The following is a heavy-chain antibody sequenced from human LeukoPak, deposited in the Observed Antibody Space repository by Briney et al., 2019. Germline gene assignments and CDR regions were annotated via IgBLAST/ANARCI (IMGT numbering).Heavy chain of an antibody. Sequence: ASVKVSCKASGYTFTSYDINWVRQATGQGLEWMGWMNPNSGNTGYAQKFQGRVTMTRNTSISTAYMELSSLRSEDTAVYYCARSSSSRYDWFDPWGQGTLVTVSS. J-gene: IGHJ5*02. CDR2: MNPNSGNT. CDR3: ARSSSSRYDWFDP. CDR1: GYTFTSYD. V-gene: IGHV1-8*01. D-gene: IGHD6-13*01.